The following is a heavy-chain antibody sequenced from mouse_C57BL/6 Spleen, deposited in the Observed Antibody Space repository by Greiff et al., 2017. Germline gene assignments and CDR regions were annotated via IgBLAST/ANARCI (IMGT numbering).Heavy chain of an antibody. CDR2: IWSGGST. Sequence: VQLQQSGPGLVQPSQSLSITCTVSGFSLTSYGVHWVRQSPGKGLEWLGVIWSGGSTDYNAAFISRLSISKDNSKSQVFFKMNGLQADGTAIYYCARTTNWDEAMDYWGQGTSVTVSS. CDR1: GFSLTSYG. CDR3: ARTTNWDEAMDY. J-gene: IGHJ4*01. D-gene: IGHD4-1*01. V-gene: IGHV2-2*01.